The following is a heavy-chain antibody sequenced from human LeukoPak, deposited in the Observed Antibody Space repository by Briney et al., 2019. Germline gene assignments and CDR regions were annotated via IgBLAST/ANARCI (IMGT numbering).Heavy chain of an antibody. CDR3: AKDYYGSGSYRHFDY. J-gene: IGHJ4*02. D-gene: IGHD3-10*01. CDR1: GFTFSSYA. V-gene: IGHV3-23*01. CDR2: ISGSGGST. Sequence: PGGSLRLSCAASGFTFSSYAMSWVRQAPGKGLEWVSGISGSGGSTYYADSVKGRFTISRDNSKNTLYLQMNSLRAEDTAVYYCAKDYYGSGSYRHFDYWGQGTLVTVSS.